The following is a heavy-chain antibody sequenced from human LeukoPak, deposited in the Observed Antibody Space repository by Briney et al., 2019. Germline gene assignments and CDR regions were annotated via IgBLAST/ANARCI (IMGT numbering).Heavy chain of an antibody. V-gene: IGHV3-7*01. CDR2: IKQDGSET. Sequence: ETLSLTCTVSGGSISSYYWSWVRQVPGKGLEWVANIKQDGSETTYADSVRGRFTIFRDNAKDSVYLQMNSLRAEDSATYYCVREGFYFFDFWGQGTLVTVSS. J-gene: IGHJ4*01. CDR3: VREGFYFFDF. CDR1: GGSISSYY.